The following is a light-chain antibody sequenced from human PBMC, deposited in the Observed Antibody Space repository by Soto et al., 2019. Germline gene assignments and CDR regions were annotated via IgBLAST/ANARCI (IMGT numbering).Light chain of an antibody. CDR1: QSISSN. Sequence: EIVMTQSPATLSVSPGERGALSCRASQSISSNLAWYQQKPGQAPRLLIHGASTRATGIPARFSGSGSGTGFTLTITSLQPDDFATYYCQQYETYWTFGQGTKVDIK. J-gene: IGKJ1*01. V-gene: IGKV3-15*01. CDR3: QQYETYWT. CDR2: GAS.